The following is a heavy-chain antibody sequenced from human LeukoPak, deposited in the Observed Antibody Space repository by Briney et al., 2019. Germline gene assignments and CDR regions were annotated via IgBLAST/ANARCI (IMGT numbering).Heavy chain of an antibody. CDR3: ARDRYCSGGSCYLVSPI. V-gene: IGHV4-31*03. J-gene: IGHJ4*02. CDR2: IYYSGST. CDR1: GGSISSGGYY. Sequence: SETLSLTCTVSGGSISSGGYYWSWIRQHPGKGLEWIGYIYYSGSTYYNPSLKSRVTISVDRSKNQFSLKLSSVTAADTAVYYCARDRYCSGGSCYLVSPIWGQGTLVTVSS. D-gene: IGHD2-15*01.